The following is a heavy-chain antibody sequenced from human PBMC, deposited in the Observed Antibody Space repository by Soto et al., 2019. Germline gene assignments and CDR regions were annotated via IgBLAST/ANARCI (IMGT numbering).Heavy chain of an antibody. D-gene: IGHD4-17*01. CDR1: GYTFTSYG. Sequence: ASVKVSCKASGYTFTSYGISWVRQAPGQGLEWMGWISAYNGNTNYAQKLQGRVTMTTDTSTSTAYMELRSLRSDDTAVYYCARDRWDYGDYAPFDYWGQGTXVTVSS. J-gene: IGHJ4*02. CDR3: ARDRWDYGDYAPFDY. V-gene: IGHV1-18*01. CDR2: ISAYNGNT.